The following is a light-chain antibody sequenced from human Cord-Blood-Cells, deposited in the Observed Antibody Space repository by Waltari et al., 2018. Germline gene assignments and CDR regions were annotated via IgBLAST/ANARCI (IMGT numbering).Light chain of an antibody. CDR1: SSDVGGYNY. CDR3: SSYAGSNNYV. V-gene: IGLV2-8*01. CDR2: EVS. Sequence: QSALTQPPSASGSPGQSVTISCTGTSSDVGGYNYVSWSQQHPGKPPKLMIYEVSKRPSGVPDRFSGSKSDNTASLTVSGLQAEDEADYYCSSYAGSNNYVFGTGTKVTVL. J-gene: IGLJ1*01.